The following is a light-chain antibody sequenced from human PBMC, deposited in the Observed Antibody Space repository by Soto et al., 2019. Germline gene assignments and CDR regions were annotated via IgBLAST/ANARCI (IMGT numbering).Light chain of an antibody. CDR2: GAS. J-gene: IGKJ2*01. V-gene: IGKV3D-20*02. Sequence: ELVLTQSPGTLSLSPGERASLSCRASQSVSSSYLAWYQQKPGQAPRLVISGASSRATGIPDRFSGSGSGTDFTLTISRLEPEDFAVYYCQHRSNWPPYTFGQGTKLEIK. CDR3: QHRSNWPPYT. CDR1: QSVSSSY.